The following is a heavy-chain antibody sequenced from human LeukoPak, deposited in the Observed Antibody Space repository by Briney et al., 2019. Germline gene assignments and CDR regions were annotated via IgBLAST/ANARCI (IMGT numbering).Heavy chain of an antibody. D-gene: IGHD3-3*01. J-gene: IGHJ4*02. CDR3: ARDGSRFLEWPRL. CDR1: GFTFSDYY. CDR2: ISSSGSTI. V-gene: IGHV3-11*04. Sequence: GGPLRLSCAASGFTFSDYYMSWIRQAPGKGLEWVSYISSSGSTIYYADSVKGRFTISRDNAKNSLYLQMNSLRAEDTAVYYCARDGSRFLEWPRLWGQGTLVTVSS.